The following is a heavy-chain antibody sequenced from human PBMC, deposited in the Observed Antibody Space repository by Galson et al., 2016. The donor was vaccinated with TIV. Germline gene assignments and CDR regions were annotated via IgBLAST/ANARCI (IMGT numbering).Heavy chain of an antibody. CDR1: GFTFNNYA. Sequence: SLRLSCAASGFTFNNYAMHWVRQAPGKGLEWVSGISGSGGITYIAESVKGRFAISRDNSRDTLYLQLNSLRAEDTAGYYCAKRRNYGGDALESWGQGTMVTVSS. V-gene: IGHV3-23*01. CDR2: ISGSGGIT. CDR3: AKRRNYGGDALES. D-gene: IGHD4-23*01. J-gene: IGHJ3*02.